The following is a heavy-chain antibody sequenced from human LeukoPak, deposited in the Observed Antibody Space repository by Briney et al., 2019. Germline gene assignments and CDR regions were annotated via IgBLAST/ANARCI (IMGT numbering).Heavy chain of an antibody. CDR3: AREGITIFGVANSNWFDP. CDR2: ISGSGSTI. Sequence: SLRLSCTASGFTFGDAAVSWIRQAPGKGLEWVSYISGSGSTIYYAASVRGRFTISRDNAKNSLYLQINSLRAEDTAIYYCAREGITIFGVANSNWFDPWGQGTLVTVSS. V-gene: IGHV3-11*01. D-gene: IGHD3-3*01. J-gene: IGHJ5*02. CDR1: GFTFGDAA.